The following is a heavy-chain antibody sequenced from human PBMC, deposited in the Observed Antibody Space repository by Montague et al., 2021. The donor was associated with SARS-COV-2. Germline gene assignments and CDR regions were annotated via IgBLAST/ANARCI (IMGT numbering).Heavy chain of an antibody. CDR1: GGSMSNYH. D-gene: IGHD2/OR15-2a*01. CDR2: IYYSGRN. J-gene: IGHJ6*02. V-gene: IGHV4-59*12. CDR3: ARRENSGYYTMDV. Sequence: SETLSLTCNVSGGSMSNYHWSWIRQPPGKGLECIGYIYYSGRNNYKPSLQSRVSMSVDTSKNQFSLKLTSVTAADTAVYYCARRENSGYYTMDVWGQGTTVTVSS.